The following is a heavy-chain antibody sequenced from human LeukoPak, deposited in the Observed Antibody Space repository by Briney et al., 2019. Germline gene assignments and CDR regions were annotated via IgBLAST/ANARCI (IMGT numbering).Heavy chain of an antibody. CDR2: IWYDGSNK. V-gene: IGHV3-33*01. CDR3: ARDRGGIDPEYQLLPEPDY. CDR1: GFTFSSYG. J-gene: IGHJ4*02. D-gene: IGHD2-2*01. Sequence: PGRSLRLSCAASGFTFSSYGMHWVRQAPGKGLEWLAVIWYDGSNKYYADSVKGRFTISRENSKNTLYLQMNSLRDEDTAAYYCARDRGGIDPEYQLLPEPDYWGQGTMVTVSS.